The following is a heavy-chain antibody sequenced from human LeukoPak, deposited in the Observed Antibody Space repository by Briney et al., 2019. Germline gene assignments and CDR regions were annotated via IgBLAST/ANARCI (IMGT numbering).Heavy chain of an antibody. CDR1: GFPFIASW. CDR2: IRYDGSNK. Sequence: GGSLRLSCAAPGFPFIASWMSWVRRAPGKGLEWVAFIRYDGSNKYYADSVKGRFTISRDNSKNTLYLQMNSLRAEDTAVYYCAKDGGMVRGVITEVYYMDVWGKGTTVTVSS. V-gene: IGHV3-30*02. J-gene: IGHJ6*03. CDR3: AKDGGMVRGVITEVYYMDV. D-gene: IGHD3-10*01.